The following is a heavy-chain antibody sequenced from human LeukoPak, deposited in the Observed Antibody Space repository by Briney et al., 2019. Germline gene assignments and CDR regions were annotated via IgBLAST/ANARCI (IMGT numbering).Heavy chain of an antibody. CDR3: AREIAAAADY. D-gene: IGHD6-13*01. V-gene: IGHV4-39*01. J-gene: IGHJ4*02. Sequence: SETLSLTCTVSGGSISSSSYYWGWIRQPPGKGLEWIGSIYYSGSTYYNPSLKSRVTISVDTSKNQFSPKLSSVTAADTAVYYCAREIAAAADYWGQGTLVTVSS. CDR1: GGSISSSSYY. CDR2: IYYSGST.